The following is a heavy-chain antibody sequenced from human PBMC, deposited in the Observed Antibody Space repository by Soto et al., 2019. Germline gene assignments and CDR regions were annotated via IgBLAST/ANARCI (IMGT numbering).Heavy chain of an antibody. Sequence: QVQLVQSGAGVTKPGASVKVSCKASGYTFIAHYMHWVRQAPGQGLEWMGWMNPDTGGALYAQEFEGRVTMTRDTSINTAYMELSRLKSDDTAIYFCATGDFIEFGSWGQGALVTVSS. CDR3: ATGDFIEFGS. CDR1: GYTFIAHY. J-gene: IGHJ4*02. CDR2: MNPDTGGA. D-gene: IGHD3-16*01. V-gene: IGHV1-2*02.